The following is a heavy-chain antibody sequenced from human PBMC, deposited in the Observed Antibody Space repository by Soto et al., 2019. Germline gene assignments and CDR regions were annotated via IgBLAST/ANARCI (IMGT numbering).Heavy chain of an antibody. CDR1: GYTFTSYD. Sequence: ASVKVSCKASGYTFTSYDINWVRQATGQGLEWMGWMNPNSGNTGYAQKFQGRVTMTRNTSISTAYMELSRLRSDDTAVYYCARSSKLYGSGYYYYGMDVWGQGTTVTVSS. CDR2: MNPNSGNT. CDR3: ARSSKLYGSGYYYYGMDV. V-gene: IGHV1-8*01. J-gene: IGHJ6*02. D-gene: IGHD3-10*01.